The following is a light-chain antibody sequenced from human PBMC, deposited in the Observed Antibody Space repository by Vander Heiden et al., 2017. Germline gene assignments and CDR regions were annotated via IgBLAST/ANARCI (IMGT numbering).Light chain of an antibody. J-gene: IGKJ2*01. V-gene: IGKV1-13*02. CDR3: QQFHSYPLT. CDR1: QGVDRA. CDR2: DAS. Sequence: AVQLTHSPSSLSASVGDRVSITCRARQGVDRALVWYQQKPGKTPKLLIYDASTLDTGVPSRFSGSGSGTDFTLTISSLQPEDFATYYCQQFHSYPLTFGQGTNLEIK.